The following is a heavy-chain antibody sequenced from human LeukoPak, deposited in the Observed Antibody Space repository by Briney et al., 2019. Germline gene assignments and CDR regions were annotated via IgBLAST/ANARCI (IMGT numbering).Heavy chain of an antibody. J-gene: IGHJ4*02. D-gene: IGHD3-10*01. Sequence: GASVKVSCKASGYTFTGYYMHWVRQAPGQGLEWMGWTNPNSGGTNYAQKFQGRVTMTRDTSISTAYMELSRLRSDDTAVYYCARHRPSFGRPTPRLDYWGQGTLVTVSS. CDR3: ARHRPSFGRPTPRLDY. CDR2: TNPNSGGT. CDR1: GYTFTGYY. V-gene: IGHV1-2*02.